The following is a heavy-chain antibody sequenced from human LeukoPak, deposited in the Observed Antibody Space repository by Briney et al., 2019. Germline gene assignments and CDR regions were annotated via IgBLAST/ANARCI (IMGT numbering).Heavy chain of an antibody. CDR2: IKQDGSEK. CDR1: GLTFSSYW. V-gene: IGHV3-7*01. D-gene: IGHD3-10*01. J-gene: IGHJ4*02. CDR3: ARAYYYGSGSLSYFDY. Sequence: GGSLRLSCTASGLTFSSYWMSWVRQAPGKGLEWVANIKQDGSEKYYVDSVKGRFTISRDNAKNSLSLQMNSVRAEDTGVYYCARAYYYGSGSLSYFDYWGQGTLVTVSS.